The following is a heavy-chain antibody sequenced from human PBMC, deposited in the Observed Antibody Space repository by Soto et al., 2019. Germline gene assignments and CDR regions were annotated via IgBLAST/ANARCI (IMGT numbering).Heavy chain of an antibody. CDR3: ARHPGGRGYYYGMDV. J-gene: IGHJ6*02. D-gene: IGHD2-15*01. CDR2: LIPIFGTA. V-gene: IGHV1-69*12. Sequence: QVQLVQSGAEVKKPGSSVKVSCKASGGTFSSYAISWVRQAPGQGLEWMGGLIPIFGTATYAQKFQGRVTITADESTSTAYTELSSLRSEDTAVYYCARHPGGRGYYYGMDVWGQGTTVTVSS. CDR1: GGTFSSYA.